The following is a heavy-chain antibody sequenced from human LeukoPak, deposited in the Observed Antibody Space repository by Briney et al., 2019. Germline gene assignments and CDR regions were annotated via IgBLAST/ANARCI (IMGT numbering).Heavy chain of an antibody. J-gene: IGHJ6*02. Sequence: SETLSLTCTVSGGSISSYYWSWIRQPPGKGLEWIGYIYYRESTNYNPSLKSRVTISVDTSKNQLSLKLSSVTAADTAVYYCARMGEYSYGYYYYGMDVWGQGTTVTVSS. CDR3: ARMGEYSYGYYYYGMDV. CDR1: GGSISSYY. V-gene: IGHV4-59*01. CDR2: IYYREST. D-gene: IGHD5-18*01.